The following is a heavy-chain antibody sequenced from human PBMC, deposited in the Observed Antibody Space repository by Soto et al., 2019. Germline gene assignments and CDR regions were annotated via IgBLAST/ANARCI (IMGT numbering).Heavy chain of an antibody. V-gene: IGHV1-18*01. CDR3: AKNGQPPYYYYGMDV. Sequence: QGQLVQSGAEVKKPGASVKVSCKASGYTFTRYGISWVRQAPGQGLEWMGWISGYNGDTKYAQKFQGRVTMTRDTSTTTAYMELRSLTSDDTAVYYCAKNGQPPYYYYGMDVWGQGTTVSVSS. J-gene: IGHJ6*02. CDR2: ISGYNGDT. D-gene: IGHD2-8*01. CDR1: GYTFTRYG.